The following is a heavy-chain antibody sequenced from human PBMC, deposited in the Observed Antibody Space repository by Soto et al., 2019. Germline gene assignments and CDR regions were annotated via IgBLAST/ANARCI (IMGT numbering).Heavy chain of an antibody. CDR2: IDPSDSYT. CDR1: GYSFTSYW. J-gene: IGHJ4*02. D-gene: IGHD6-13*01. V-gene: IGHV5-10-1*03. CDR3: AREDSGSSSWALFDY. Sequence: EVQLVQSGAEVKKPGESLRISCKGSGYSFTSYWISWVRQMPGKGLEWMGRIDPSDSYTNYSPSFQGHVTISADKSISTAYLQWSSLKASDTAMYYCAREDSGSSSWALFDYWGQGTLVTVSS.